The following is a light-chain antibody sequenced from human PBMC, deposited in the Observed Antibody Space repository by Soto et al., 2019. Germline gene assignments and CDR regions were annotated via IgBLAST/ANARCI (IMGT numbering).Light chain of an antibody. CDR1: SSDVGGYDY. V-gene: IGLV2-11*01. CDR2: DVT. Sequence: QAVVTQPRSVSGSPGQSVTISCTGTSSDVGGYDYVSWYQQHPGKAPKLMIYDVTKRPSGVPDRFSGSRSGNTASLTISGLQAEDDADYYCCSYAGTYTFYVFGTGTKVTVL. CDR3: CSYAGTYTFYV. J-gene: IGLJ1*01.